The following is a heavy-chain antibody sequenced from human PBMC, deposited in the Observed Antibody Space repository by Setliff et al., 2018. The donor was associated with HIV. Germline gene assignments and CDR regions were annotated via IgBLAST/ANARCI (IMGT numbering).Heavy chain of an antibody. Sequence: RASVKVSCKASGYSFTGFYIHWVRQAPGQGLEWMGWMNPNTGDTNFAQKFQDRLTMARDTSIRTAYMELSRLTSDDTAVYFCARVGGIELWNQAYFDYWGQGTLVTVSS. D-gene: IGHD1-1*01. J-gene: IGHJ4*02. CDR1: GYSFTGFY. CDR3: ARVGGIELWNQAYFDY. V-gene: IGHV1-2*02. CDR2: MNPNTGDT.